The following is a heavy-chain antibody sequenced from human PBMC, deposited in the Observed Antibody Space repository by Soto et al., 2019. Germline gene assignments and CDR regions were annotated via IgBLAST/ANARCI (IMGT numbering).Heavy chain of an antibody. CDR2: IYYSGTT. V-gene: IGHV4-30-4*01. Sequence: TLSLSGPVSGGSISSGDYYWRWIRQPPGKGLEWIGYIYYSGTTYYNPSLKSRVTISVDTSKNQFSLKVSSVTAADTAVYYCARELIKLWPHSSYGMDVWGQGTKVTVSS. J-gene: IGHJ6*02. D-gene: IGHD5-18*01. CDR3: ARELIKLWPHSSYGMDV. CDR1: GGSISSGDYY.